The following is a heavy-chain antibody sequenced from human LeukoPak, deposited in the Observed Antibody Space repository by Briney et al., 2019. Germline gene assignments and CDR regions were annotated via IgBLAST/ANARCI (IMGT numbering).Heavy chain of an antibody. V-gene: IGHV4-34*01. Sequence: SETLSLTCAVYGGSFSPYYWSWIRQPPGKGLEWIGSIYYSGSTYYNPSLKSRVTISVDTSKNQFSLKLSSVTAADTAVYYCARLGGYTYPDYWGQGTLVTVSS. CDR3: ARLGGYTYPDY. CDR2: IYYSGST. CDR1: GGSFSPYY. D-gene: IGHD3-16*01. J-gene: IGHJ4*02.